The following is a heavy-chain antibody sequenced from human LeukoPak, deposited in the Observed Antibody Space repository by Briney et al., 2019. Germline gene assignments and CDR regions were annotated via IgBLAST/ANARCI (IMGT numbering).Heavy chain of an antibody. Sequence: GGSLRLSCAASGFTFSTYGMHWVRQAPGKGLEWVAVISYDGSDKYYADSVKGRFTISRDNSKNTLYLQMNSLRPEDTAVYYCARRGTSRSSYYFDYWGQGTLVTVSS. CDR1: GFTFSTYG. J-gene: IGHJ4*02. V-gene: IGHV3-30*03. CDR3: ARRGTSRSSYYFDY. CDR2: ISYDGSDK.